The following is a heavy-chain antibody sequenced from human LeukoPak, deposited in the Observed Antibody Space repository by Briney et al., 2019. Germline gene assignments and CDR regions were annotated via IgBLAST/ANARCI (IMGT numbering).Heavy chain of an antibody. V-gene: IGHV1-69*04. D-gene: IGHD6-19*01. J-gene: IGHJ3*02. CDR1: GGTFSSYA. Sequence: GASVNVSCKASGGTFSSYAISWVRQAPGQGLEWMGRIIPILGIANYAQKFQGRVTITADKSTSTAYMELSSLRSEDTAVYYCARDKGAVAYNAFDIWGQGTMVTVSS. CDR2: IIPILGIA. CDR3: ARDKGAVAYNAFDI.